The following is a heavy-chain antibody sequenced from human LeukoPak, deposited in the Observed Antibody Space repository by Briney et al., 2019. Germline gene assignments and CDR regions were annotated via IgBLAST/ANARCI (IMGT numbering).Heavy chain of an antibody. CDR3: ARMAAGAAGGALDV. J-gene: IGHJ6*02. CDR1: GFTLRPYA. V-gene: IGHV3-64*02. Sequence: GGSLRLSCAASGFTLRPYAMHWVRQAPGKGLEYVASISGDGGTISYPDSVKGRFAISRDNSKNTVYLQMGRLRTEDMGVYYCARMAAGAAGGALDVWGQGTTVIVS. D-gene: IGHD6-13*01. CDR2: ISGDGGTI.